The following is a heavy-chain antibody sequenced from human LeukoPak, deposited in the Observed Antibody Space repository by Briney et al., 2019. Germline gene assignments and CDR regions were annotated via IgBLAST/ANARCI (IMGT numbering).Heavy chain of an antibody. V-gene: IGHV1-3*03. D-gene: IGHD6-19*01. CDR1: GYTFTGYY. CDR3: ARGIAVAMSWFDP. CDR2: INAGSGNT. J-gene: IGHJ5*02. Sequence: GASVKVSCKASGYTFTGYYMHWVRQAPGQGLEWMGWINAGSGNTKYLEEFQGRVTITRDTAASTAYMELSSLRSEDMAVYYCARGIAVAMSWFDPWGQGTLVTVSS.